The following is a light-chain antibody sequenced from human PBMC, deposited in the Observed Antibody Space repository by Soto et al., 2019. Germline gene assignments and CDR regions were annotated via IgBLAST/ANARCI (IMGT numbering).Light chain of an antibody. Sequence: DIVMTQSPDSLAVSLGERATIHCKSSPRVLDSSTSKNYLAWYQQHPGQPPKLLSPWASTREAGVPDRFSGSGAGTDGTLTNSSLQAEDVAVYYCQHYYGTLTWTFGQGTKVEIK. CDR2: WAS. J-gene: IGKJ1*01. CDR1: PRVLDSSTSKNY. CDR3: QHYYGTLTWT. V-gene: IGKV4-1*01.